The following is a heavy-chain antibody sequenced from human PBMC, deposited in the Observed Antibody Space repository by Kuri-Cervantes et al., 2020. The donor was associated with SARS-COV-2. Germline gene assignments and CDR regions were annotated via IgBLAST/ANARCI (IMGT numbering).Heavy chain of an antibody. D-gene: IGHD3/OR15-3a*01. Sequence: LRLSCAVSGGSISSGGYSWSWIRQPPGKGLEWIGSIYYSGTTYYNPSLKSRVTISVDTSKNQFSLRLSSVTAADTAVYYCASPRDWYYYGMDVWGQGTTVTVSS. J-gene: IGHJ6*02. V-gene: IGHV4-30-2*03. CDR1: GGSISSGGYS. CDR2: IYYSGTT. CDR3: ASPRDWYYYGMDV.